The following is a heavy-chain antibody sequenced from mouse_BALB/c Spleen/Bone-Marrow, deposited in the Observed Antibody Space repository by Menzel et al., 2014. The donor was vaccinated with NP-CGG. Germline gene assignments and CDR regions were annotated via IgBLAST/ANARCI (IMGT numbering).Heavy chain of an antibody. CDR2: IYPGNGDT. V-gene: IGHV1-12*01. CDR1: GDTFTSYN. J-gene: IGHJ4*01. Sequence: QVQLQQSGAELVKPGASVKMSCKASGDTFTSYNVYWVKQTPGQGLEWIGTIYPGNGDTSYNQKFKGKATLTADKSSSTAYMQLSSLTSEDSAVYYCARDYRYGYYAMDYWGQGTSVTVSS. CDR3: ARDYRYGYYAMDY. D-gene: IGHD2-14*01.